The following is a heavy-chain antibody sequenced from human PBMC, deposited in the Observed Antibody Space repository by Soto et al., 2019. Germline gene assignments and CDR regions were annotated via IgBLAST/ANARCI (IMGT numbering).Heavy chain of an antibody. V-gene: IGHV3-23*01. J-gene: IGHJ4*02. CDR3: ANSHHWWSLRSDY. D-gene: IGHD3-16*01. CDR2: ITGSGDRT. Sequence: EVQLLESGGGLVQPGGSLRLSCTASGFTFSYCAMTWVRQTPGKGLEWVSTITGSGDRTSYSDSVEGRFTISRDNSNNSLYLQMNSLRVEDTALYDCANSHHWWSLRSDYFGLGTLVTVSS. CDR1: GFTFSYCA.